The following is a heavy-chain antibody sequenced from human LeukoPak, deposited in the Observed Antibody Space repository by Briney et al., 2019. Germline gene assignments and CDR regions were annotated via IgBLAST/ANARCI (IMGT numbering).Heavy chain of an antibody. D-gene: IGHD6-13*01. CDR3: ARGPRGYSSSCTFFDY. CDR2: IYSGGST. V-gene: IGHV3-53*01. CDR1: RFTVSSNY. J-gene: IGHJ4*02. Sequence: GGSLRLSCAASRFTVSSNYMSWVRQAPGKGLEWVSVIYSGGSTYYADSVKGRFTVSRDNSKNTLYLQMNSLRAEDTAVYYCARGPRGYSSSCTFFDYWGQGTLVTVSS.